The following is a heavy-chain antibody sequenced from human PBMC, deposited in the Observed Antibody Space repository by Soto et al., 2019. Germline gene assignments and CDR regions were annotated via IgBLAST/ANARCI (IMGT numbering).Heavy chain of an antibody. V-gene: IGHV4-31*03. Sequence: QVQLQESGPGLVKPSQTLSLTCTVSGGSISSGGYYWSWIRQHPGKGLEWIGYIYYSGSTYYNPSLNSRVTISVDTYKNQFYLKLSYETAADTAVYYCARTLHDYVWGSYRPGFDYWGQGTLVTVSS. CDR2: IYYSGST. D-gene: IGHD3-16*02. J-gene: IGHJ4*02. CDR3: ARTLHDYVWGSYRPGFDY. CDR1: GGSISSGGYY.